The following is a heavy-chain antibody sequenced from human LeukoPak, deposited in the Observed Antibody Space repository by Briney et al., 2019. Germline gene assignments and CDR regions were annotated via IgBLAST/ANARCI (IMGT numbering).Heavy chain of an antibody. CDR3: ARVVRSDSFDYDYYYAMDV. CDR1: GFTFTRYS. D-gene: IGHD2-8*01. Sequence: ASVKVSCKASGFTFTRYSITWVRQAPGKGHEWRGWISDYNGNTNYAQKYQGRVTMTTDTSTRTAYMELRSLRSDDTAVYYCARVVRSDSFDYDYYYAMDVWGQGTTVTVSS. J-gene: IGHJ6*02. V-gene: IGHV1-18*01. CDR2: ISDYNGNT.